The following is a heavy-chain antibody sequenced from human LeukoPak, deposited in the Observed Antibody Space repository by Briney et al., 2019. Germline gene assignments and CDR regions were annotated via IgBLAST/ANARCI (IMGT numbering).Heavy chain of an antibody. D-gene: IGHD2-21*02. Sequence: PGGSLRLSCAASGFTFSSSGMHWVRQAPGKGLEWVAFVSYDGGKKYYADSVKGRFTITRDNSKNTLYLQMNSLRAEDTAVYYCANPAYCGGDCYSSPFQHWGQGTLVTVSS. CDR3: ANPAYCGGDCYSSPFQH. V-gene: IGHV3-30*18. CDR1: GFTFSSSG. CDR2: VSYDGGKK. J-gene: IGHJ1*01.